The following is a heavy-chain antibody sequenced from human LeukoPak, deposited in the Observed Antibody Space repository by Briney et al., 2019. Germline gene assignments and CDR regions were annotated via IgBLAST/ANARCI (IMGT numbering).Heavy chain of an antibody. D-gene: IGHD4-11*01. CDR3: AKGGSSYSEMDY. J-gene: IGHJ4*02. Sequence: GGSLRLSCAASGFTFSSYGMSWVRQAPGKGLEWVSAISGSGGSTYYADSVKGRFTISRDNSKNTLYLQMNSLRADDTAVYYCAKGGSSYSEMDYWGQGTLVTVSS. V-gene: IGHV3-23*01. CDR2: ISGSGGST. CDR1: GFTFSSYG.